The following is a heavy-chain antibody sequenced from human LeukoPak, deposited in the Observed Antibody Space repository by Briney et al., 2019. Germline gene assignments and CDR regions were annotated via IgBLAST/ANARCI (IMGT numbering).Heavy chain of an antibody. Sequence: GGSLRLSCAASGFTFSSYSMNWVRQAPGKGLEWVSSISTSSSYIKYADSVKGRFTISRDNAKNSLYLQMNSLRAEDTAVYYCAELGITMIGGVWGKGTTVTISS. J-gene: IGHJ6*04. D-gene: IGHD3-10*02. CDR3: AELGITMIGGV. CDR1: GFTFSSYS. CDR2: ISTSSSYI. V-gene: IGHV3-21*01.